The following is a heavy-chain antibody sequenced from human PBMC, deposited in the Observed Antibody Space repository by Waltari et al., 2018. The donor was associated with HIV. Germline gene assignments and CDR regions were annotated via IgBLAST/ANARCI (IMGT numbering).Heavy chain of an antibody. V-gene: IGHV3-30*18. CDR1: GFPFSSYG. CDR3: AKDKGGVTYIFDY. D-gene: IGHD1-1*01. CDR2: ISYDGSNK. J-gene: IGHJ4*02. Sequence: QVQLVESGGGVVQPGRSLRLSCAASGFPFSSYGMHWVRQAPGKGVGWVAFISYDGSNKYYADAVKGRFTISRDNSKNTLDLQMNSLRAEDTAVYYCAKDKGGVTYIFDYWGQGTLVTVSS.